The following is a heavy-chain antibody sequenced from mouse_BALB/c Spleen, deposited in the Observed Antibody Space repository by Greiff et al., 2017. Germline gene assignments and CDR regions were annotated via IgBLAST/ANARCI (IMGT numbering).Heavy chain of an antibody. V-gene: IGHV1-9*01. CDR3: ARRDDYDAWFAY. CDR1: GYTFSSYW. CDR2: ILPGSGST. D-gene: IGHD2-4*01. J-gene: IGHJ3*01. Sequence: VQLQQSGAELMKPGASVKISCKATGYTFSSYWIEWVKQRPGHGLEWIGEILPGSGSTNYNEKFKSKATLTVDTSSSTAYMQLSSLTSEDSAVYYCARRDDYDAWFAYWGQGTLVTVSA.